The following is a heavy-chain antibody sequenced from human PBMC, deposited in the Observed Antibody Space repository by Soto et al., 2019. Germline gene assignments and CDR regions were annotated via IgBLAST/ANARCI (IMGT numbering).Heavy chain of an antibody. CDR2: ISAYNGNT. Sequence: ASVKVSCKASGYTFTSYGSSWVRQAPGQGLEWMGWISAYNGNTNYAQKLQGRVTMTTDTSTSTAYMELRSLRSDDTAVYYCARATSGGSSYHPWFDPWGQGTLVTVSS. D-gene: IGHD2-15*01. J-gene: IGHJ5*02. CDR1: GYTFTSYG. V-gene: IGHV1-18*01. CDR3: ARATSGGSSYHPWFDP.